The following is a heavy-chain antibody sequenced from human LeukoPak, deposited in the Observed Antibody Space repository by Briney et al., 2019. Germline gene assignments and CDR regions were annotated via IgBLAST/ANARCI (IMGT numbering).Heavy chain of an antibody. CDR3: ARRRNDAFDI. V-gene: IGHV1-18*01. J-gene: IGHJ3*02. CDR2: ISTYNDNT. Sequence: ASVKVSCTASGYTSTSYGTSWVPQAPRQGLEWMGWISTYNDNTNYAQNSQVRVTMTTATSTSTAYMELRSLRSDDTAVYYCARRRNDAFDIWGQGTMVTVSS. D-gene: IGHD1-14*01. CDR1: GYTSTSYG.